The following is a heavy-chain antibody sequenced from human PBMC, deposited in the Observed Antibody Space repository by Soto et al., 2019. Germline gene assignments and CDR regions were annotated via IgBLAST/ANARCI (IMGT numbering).Heavy chain of an antibody. Sequence: QVQLQESVPGLVKPSGTLSLTCAVSGGSISSGNWWSWVRQPPGKGLEWIGEIYHSGSTNCNPSLKSRVTISVDKSKNQFSLKLSSVTAADTAVYYCARDLGDCSGGSCLRYWGQGTLVTVSS. V-gene: IGHV4-4*02. CDR2: IYHSGST. CDR3: ARDLGDCSGGSCLRY. CDR1: GGSISSGNW. D-gene: IGHD2-15*01. J-gene: IGHJ4*02.